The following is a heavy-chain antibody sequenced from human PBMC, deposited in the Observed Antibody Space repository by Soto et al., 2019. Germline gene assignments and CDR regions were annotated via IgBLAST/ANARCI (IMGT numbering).Heavy chain of an antibody. CDR1: GGSISSSSYY. CDR3: ARLRPGTTLSWFDP. Sequence: PSETLSLTCTVSGGSISSSSYYWGWIRQPPGKGLEWIGSIYYSGSTYYNPSLKSRVTISVDTSKNQFSLKLSSVTAADTAVYYCARLRPGTTLSWFDPWGQGTLVTVSS. V-gene: IGHV4-39*01. CDR2: IYYSGST. D-gene: IGHD1-7*01. J-gene: IGHJ5*02.